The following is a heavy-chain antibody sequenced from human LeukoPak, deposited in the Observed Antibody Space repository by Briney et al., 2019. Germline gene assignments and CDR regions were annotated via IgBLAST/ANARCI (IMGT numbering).Heavy chain of an antibody. CDR2: IWYDGSNK. J-gene: IGHJ2*01. CDR1: GFTFSSYG. D-gene: IGHD2-8*02. Sequence: PAGSLRLSCAASGFTFSSYGMHWVRQAPGKGLEWVAVIWYDGSNKYYADSVKGRFTISRDNSKNTLYLQMNSLRAEDTAVYYCAKDHPRWGIHWYFDLWGRGTLVTISS. V-gene: IGHV3-33*06. CDR3: AKDHPRWGIHWYFDL.